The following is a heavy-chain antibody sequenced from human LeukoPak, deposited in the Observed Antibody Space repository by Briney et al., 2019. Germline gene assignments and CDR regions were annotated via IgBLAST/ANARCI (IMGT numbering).Heavy chain of an antibody. CDR3: AKDGTQYFDFWGGSPNANNGMDV. D-gene: IGHD3-3*01. Sequence: TGGSLRLSCAASGFTFRSYGMNWVRQAPGKGLEWVAVISYDGSNKDHVDSVKGRFTISRDNFKNTLYLQMNSLRVEDTAVYFCAKDGTQYFDFWGGSPNANNGMDVWGQGTTVTVSS. V-gene: IGHV3-30*18. CDR1: GFTFRSYG. CDR2: ISYDGSNK. J-gene: IGHJ6*02.